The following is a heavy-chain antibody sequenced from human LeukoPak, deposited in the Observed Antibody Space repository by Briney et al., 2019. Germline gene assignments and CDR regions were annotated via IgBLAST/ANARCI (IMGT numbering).Heavy chain of an antibody. J-gene: IGHJ4*02. CDR2: IYYSGST. V-gene: IGHV4-59*01. CDR3: ATDGGKVQD. CDR1: GGSISSYY. D-gene: IGHD1-1*01. Sequence: SETLSLTCTVSGGSISSYYWSWVRQPPGKGLEWIGYIYYSGSTNYNPSLKSRVTISVDTSKNQFSLKLSSVTAADTAVYYCATDGGKVQDWGQGTLVTVSS.